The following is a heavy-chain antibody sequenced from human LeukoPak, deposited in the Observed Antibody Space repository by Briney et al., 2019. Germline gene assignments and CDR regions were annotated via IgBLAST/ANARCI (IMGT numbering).Heavy chain of an antibody. CDR2: IYYSGST. V-gene: IGHV4-59*01. CDR3: VKDRMIVVVIIAEDAFDI. J-gene: IGHJ3*02. CDR1: GGSISSYY. D-gene: IGHD3-22*01. Sequence: PSETLSLTCTVSGGSISSYYWSWIRQPPGKGLEWIGYIYYSGSTNYNPSLKSRVTISVDTSKNQFSLKLSSVTAADTAVYYCVKDRMIVVVIIAEDAFDIWGQGTMVTVSS.